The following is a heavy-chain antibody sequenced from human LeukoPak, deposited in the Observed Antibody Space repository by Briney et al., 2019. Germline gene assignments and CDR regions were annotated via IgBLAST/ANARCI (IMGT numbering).Heavy chain of an antibody. CDR1: GGTFSSYA. J-gene: IGHJ4*02. Sequence: SVKVSCMASGGTFSSYAISWVRQAPGQGVEWMGGIIPIFGTANYAQKFQGRVTITADESTSTAYMKLSSLRSEDTAVYYCARSPYYYDSSGYTFDYWGQGTLVTAPS. CDR2: IIPIFGTA. V-gene: IGHV1-69*01. D-gene: IGHD3-22*01. CDR3: ARSPYYYDSSGYTFDY.